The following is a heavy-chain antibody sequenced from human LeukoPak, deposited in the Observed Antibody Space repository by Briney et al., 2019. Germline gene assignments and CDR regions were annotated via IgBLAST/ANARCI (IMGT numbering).Heavy chain of an antibody. CDR3: AKSTVTYNWFDP. J-gene: IGHJ5*02. V-gene: IGHV3-30*02. Sequence: GGSLRLSCAASGFTFSSYGVHWVRQAPGKGPEWVAFIRHDGSNKYNADSVKGRFTISRDNSKNTLYLQMNSLRAEDTAVYYCAKSTVTYNWFDPWGQGTLVTVSS. CDR1: GFTFSSYG. D-gene: IGHD4-17*01. CDR2: IRHDGSNK.